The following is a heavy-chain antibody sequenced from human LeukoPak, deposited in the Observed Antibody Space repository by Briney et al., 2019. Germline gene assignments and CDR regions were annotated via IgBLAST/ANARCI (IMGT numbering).Heavy chain of an antibody. D-gene: IGHD2-2*01. CDR3: ARVACSSTSCYYYYGLDV. CDR2: IIPILGIA. J-gene: IGHJ6*02. Sequence: SVKVSCKASGGTFSSYTISWVRQAPGQGLEWMGRIIPILGIANYAQKFQGRVTITADKSTSTAYMELSSLRSEDTAVYYCARVACSSTSCYYYYGLDVWGQGTTVTVSS. CDR1: GGTFSSYT. V-gene: IGHV1-69*02.